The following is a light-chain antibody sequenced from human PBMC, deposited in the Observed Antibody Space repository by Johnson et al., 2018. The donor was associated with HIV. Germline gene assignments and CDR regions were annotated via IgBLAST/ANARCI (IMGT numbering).Light chain of an antibody. J-gene: IGLJ1*01. V-gene: IGLV1-51*02. CDR2: ENN. CDR1: SSNIGENF. CDR3: GTWDNSLNTGAV. Sequence: QLVLTQPPSVSAAPGQKVTFSCSGSSSNIGENFVSWYQHLPGTAPKLLIYENNKRPSGIPDRFSCSKSGTSATLGITGLQTGDEADYYCGTWDNSLNTGAVFGTGTKVTVL.